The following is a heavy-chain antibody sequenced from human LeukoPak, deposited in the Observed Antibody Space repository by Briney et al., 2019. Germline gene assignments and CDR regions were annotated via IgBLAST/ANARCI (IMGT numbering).Heavy chain of an antibody. Sequence: ASVKVSCKVSGYTLTELSMHWVRQAPGKGLEWRGGFDPEDGETIYAQKFQGRVTMTEDTSTDTAYMELSSLRSEDTAVYYCATAIAVAGTGYFDYWGQGTLVTVSS. CDR2: FDPEDGET. CDR3: ATAIAVAGTGYFDY. CDR1: GYTLTELS. D-gene: IGHD6-19*01. V-gene: IGHV1-24*01. J-gene: IGHJ4*02.